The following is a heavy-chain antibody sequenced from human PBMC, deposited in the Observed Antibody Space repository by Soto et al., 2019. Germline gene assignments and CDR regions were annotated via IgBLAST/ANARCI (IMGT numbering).Heavy chain of an antibody. CDR2: IYSGCNK. D-gene: IGHD1-26*01. V-gene: IGHV3-66*04. Sequence: GGSLRLSCAASGFTVSSSYMGWVRQAPGKGLEWVSFIYSGCNKYYVDSVRGSFTISTDNSKDTLYFQMNSLRLVVTAMYYCARHVGFYWYFDLWGRGTLVTVS. CDR1: GFTVSSSY. CDR3: ARHVGFYWYFDL. J-gene: IGHJ2*01.